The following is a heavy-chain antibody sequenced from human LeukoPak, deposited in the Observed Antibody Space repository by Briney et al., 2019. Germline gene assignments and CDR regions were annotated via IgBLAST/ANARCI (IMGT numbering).Heavy chain of an antibody. J-gene: IGHJ4*02. CDR1: GGSISSSAYY. V-gene: IGHV4-39*01. Sequence: TETLSHPCTVSGGSISSSAYYWGWIRQPPGKGLEWIGSISYCGSTYHNPSLKSRVTISVDTSKNRFSLKLISVTAADTAVYYCATYSGTLFLQFGYWGPGTLGTVSS. CDR3: ATYSGTLFLQFGY. CDR2: ISYCGST. D-gene: IGHD1-26*01.